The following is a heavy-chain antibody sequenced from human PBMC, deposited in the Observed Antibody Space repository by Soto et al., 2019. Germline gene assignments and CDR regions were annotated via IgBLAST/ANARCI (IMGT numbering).Heavy chain of an antibody. D-gene: IGHD2-15*01. V-gene: IGHV3-48*03. Sequence: PGGSLRRSCAASGFTFSSSEMYWVRQAPGKGLEWISYIHPGGQTIFYAESVKGRFTISRDNAKHSVYLQMNSLRAEDTAVYYCARRGSRWGRGTKVTVSS. CDR3: ARRGSR. J-gene: IGHJ3*01. CDR1: GFTFSSSE. CDR2: IHPGGQTI.